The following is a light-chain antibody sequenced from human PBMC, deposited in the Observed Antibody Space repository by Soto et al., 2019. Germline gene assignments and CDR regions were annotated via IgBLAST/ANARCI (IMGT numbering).Light chain of an antibody. CDR3: CSYAGSYV. V-gene: IGLV2-11*01. J-gene: IGLJ1*01. CDR2: DVS. CDR1: SSDVGGYNY. Sequence: QSALTQPRSVSGSPGQSVTISCTGTSSDVGGYNYVSWYQQHPGTAPKLMIYDVSKRPSGVPDRFSGSKSGNTASLTISGLQAEDEADYSCCSYAGSYVFGTGTKVTVL.